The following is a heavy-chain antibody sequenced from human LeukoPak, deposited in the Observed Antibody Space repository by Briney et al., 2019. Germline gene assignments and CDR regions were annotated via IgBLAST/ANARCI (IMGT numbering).Heavy chain of an antibody. D-gene: IGHD2-2*02. V-gene: IGHV1-2*06. Sequence: ASVKVSCKASGYTFTGYYMHWVRQAPGQGLEWMGRINPNSGGTNYAQKFQGRVTMTRDTSISTAYMELSRLRSDDTAVYYCAREGKYQLLYPMGGSMNWFDPWGQGTLVTVSS. CDR1: GYTFTGYY. J-gene: IGHJ5*02. CDR3: AREGKYQLLYPMGGSMNWFDP. CDR2: INPNSGGT.